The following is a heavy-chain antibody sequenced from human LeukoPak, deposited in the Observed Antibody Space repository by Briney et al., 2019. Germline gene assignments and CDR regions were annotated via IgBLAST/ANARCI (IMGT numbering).Heavy chain of an antibody. CDR3: ASREPIVVVPAATSDYMDV. V-gene: IGHV1-2*02. D-gene: IGHD2-2*01. CDR2: INPNSGGT. J-gene: IGHJ6*03. CDR1: GYTFTGYY. Sequence: GASVKVSCKASGYTFTGYYMHWVRQAPGQGLEWMGWINPNSGGTNYAQKFQGRVTMTRDTSISTAYMELSRLRSDDTAVYYCASREPIVVVPAATSDYMDVWGKGTTVTVSS.